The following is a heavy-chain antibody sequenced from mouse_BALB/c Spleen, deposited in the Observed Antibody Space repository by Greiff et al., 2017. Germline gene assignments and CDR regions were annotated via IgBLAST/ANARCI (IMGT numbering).Heavy chain of an antibody. CDR1: GYTFTSYW. CDR3: TRGGMITTGYYAMDD. D-gene: IGHD2-4*01. Sequence: EVMLVESGAVLARPGASVKMSCKASGYTFTSYWMHWVKQRPGQGLEWIGAIYPGNSDTSYNQKFKGKAKLTAVTSTSTAYMELSSLTNEDSAVYYCTRGGMITTGYYAMDDWGEGTSVTVSS. V-gene: IGHV1-5*01. J-gene: IGHJ4*01. CDR2: IYPGNSDT.